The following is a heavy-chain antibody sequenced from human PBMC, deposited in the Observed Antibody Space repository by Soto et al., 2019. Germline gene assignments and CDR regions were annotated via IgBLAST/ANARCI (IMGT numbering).Heavy chain of an antibody. CDR1: GFTFSTYS. CDR2: ISYDGSNK. Sequence: GGSLRLSCAASGFTFSTYSMHWVRQAPGKGLEWLAVISYDGSNKYYADSVKGRFTISRDTSKNTLYLQMNSLRGEDTVVYYCARDLDRSILDYWGQGTLVTVSS. D-gene: IGHD3-9*01. CDR3: ARDLDRSILDY. V-gene: IGHV3-30-3*01. J-gene: IGHJ4*02.